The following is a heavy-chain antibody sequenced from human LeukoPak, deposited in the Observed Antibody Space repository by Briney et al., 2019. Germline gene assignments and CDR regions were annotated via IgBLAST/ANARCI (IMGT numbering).Heavy chain of an antibody. J-gene: IGHJ4*02. CDR1: GFTFSSYG. V-gene: IGHV3-30*18. CDR2: ISYDGSNK. Sequence: GGSLRLSCAASGFTFSSYGMHWVRQAPGKGLEWVAVISYDGSNKYYAGSVKGRFTISRDNSKNTLYLQMNSLRAEDTAVYYCAKDQDDYGGKRYFDYWGQGTLVTVSS. D-gene: IGHD4-23*01. CDR3: AKDQDDYGGKRYFDY.